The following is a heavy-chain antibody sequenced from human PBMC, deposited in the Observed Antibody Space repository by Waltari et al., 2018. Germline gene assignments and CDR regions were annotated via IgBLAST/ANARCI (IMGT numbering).Heavy chain of an antibody. V-gene: IGHV3-23*01. J-gene: IGHJ4*02. CDR1: GFAFISHA. D-gene: IGHD6-19*01. Sequence: EVQLLESGGALIQPGGSLKLSCAVSGFAFISHAMSWVRQAPGKGLEWVSAISGSGATTYYADSVKGRFTISRDNSKNTFYLQMTSLTADDTGIYYCAKEGLTVAATEDWGQGTLVTVSS. CDR3: AKEGLTVAATED. CDR2: ISGSGATT.